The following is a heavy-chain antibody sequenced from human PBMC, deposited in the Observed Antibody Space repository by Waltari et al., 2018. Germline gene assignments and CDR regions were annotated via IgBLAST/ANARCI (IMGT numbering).Heavy chain of an antibody. V-gene: IGHV4-39*01. Sequence: QLQLQESGPGLVKPSETLSLTCTVSGGPISSSSYYWGWIRQPPGKGLEWIGSIYYSGSTYYNPSLKSRVTISVDTSKNQFSLKLSSVTAADTAVYYCARHSTKVVDDGFDIWGQGTMVTVSS. CDR3: ARHSTKVVDDGFDI. CDR1: GGPISSSSYY. J-gene: IGHJ3*02. D-gene: IGHD3-22*01. CDR2: IYYSGST.